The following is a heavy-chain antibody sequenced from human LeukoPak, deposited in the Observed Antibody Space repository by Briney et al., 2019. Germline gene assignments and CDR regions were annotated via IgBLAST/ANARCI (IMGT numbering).Heavy chain of an antibody. V-gene: IGHV1-8*02. CDR3: ARRSDYYDSSACYH. J-gene: IGHJ4*02. CDR2: VNPNSGNT. Sequence: ASVKVSCKASGYTFTSYGISWVRQATGQGLEWMGWVNPNSGNTGYAQKFQGRVTMTMDPSISTAYMELSRLRSEDTAVYYCARRSDYYDSSACYHWGQGTLVTVSS. CDR1: GYTFTSYG. D-gene: IGHD3-22*01.